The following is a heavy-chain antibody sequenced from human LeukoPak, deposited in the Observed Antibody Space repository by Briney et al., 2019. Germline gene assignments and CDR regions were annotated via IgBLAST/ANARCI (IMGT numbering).Heavy chain of an antibody. Sequence: PGGSLRLSCKGSGYSFTSYWIGWVRHMPGKGLEWMGIIYPVDSDSRYSQSSQGEVTISADKSISTAYLQWSRLKASDTAMYYCARSGFSIFGVVNQFDPWGQGTLVTVSS. V-gene: IGHV5-51*01. CDR3: ARSGFSIFGVVNQFDP. CDR1: GYSFTSYW. CDR2: IYPVDSDS. J-gene: IGHJ5*02. D-gene: IGHD3-3*01.